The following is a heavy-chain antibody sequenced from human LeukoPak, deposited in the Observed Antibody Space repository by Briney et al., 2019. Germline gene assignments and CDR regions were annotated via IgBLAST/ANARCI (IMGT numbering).Heavy chain of an antibody. Sequence: RASVKVSCTASGYTFTSYDFNWVRQATGQRPEWMGWMSPNSGDTGYAQKFQDRVTMTRNTSISTAYMELSSLGSDDTAVYYCARGPPNWGYDYWGPGTLVTVSS. V-gene: IGHV1-8*01. CDR2: MSPNSGDT. D-gene: IGHD7-27*01. CDR3: ARGPPNWGYDY. CDR1: GYTFTSYD. J-gene: IGHJ4*02.